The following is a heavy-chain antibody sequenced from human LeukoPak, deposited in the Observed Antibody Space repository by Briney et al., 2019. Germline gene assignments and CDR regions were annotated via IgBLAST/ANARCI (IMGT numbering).Heavy chain of an antibody. Sequence: PGGSLRLSCAASGFTFSSYEMNWVRQAPGKGLEWVSSISSRSTYIYYADAVKGRFTISRDNAKNSLYLHMSSLRAEDTAVYYCARFRFGYYDNTAPPWGQGTLVTVSS. CDR3: ARFRFGYYDNTAPP. CDR2: ISSRSTYI. CDR1: GFTFSSYE. J-gene: IGHJ5*02. V-gene: IGHV3-21*01. D-gene: IGHD3-22*01.